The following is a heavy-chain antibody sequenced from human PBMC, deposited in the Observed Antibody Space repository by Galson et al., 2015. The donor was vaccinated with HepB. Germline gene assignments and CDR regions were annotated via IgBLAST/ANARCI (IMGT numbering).Heavy chain of an antibody. CDR1: GFRFTTYG. CDR3: AKPQPHQYDSSGYYYSAFDI. J-gene: IGHJ3*02. D-gene: IGHD3-22*01. Sequence: SLRLSCAASGFRFTTYGMHWIRQAPGKGLEWVAVISYGSANRYYADSVRGRFTISRDNSKSTLYLQMNSLRPEDMAVYFCAKPQPHQYDSSGYYYSAFDIWGQGTMVAVSS. V-gene: IGHV3-30*18. CDR2: ISYGSANR.